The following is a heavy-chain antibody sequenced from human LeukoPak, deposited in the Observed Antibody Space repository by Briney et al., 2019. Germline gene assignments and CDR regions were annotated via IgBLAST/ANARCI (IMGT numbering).Heavy chain of an antibody. J-gene: IGHJ4*02. CDR1: GFTFSTHA. V-gene: IGHV3-23*01. CDR3: GKEFSSGWFF. CDR2: IDSSGGYT. D-gene: IGHD6-13*01. Sequence: PGGSLRLSCAASGFTFSTHAMTWVRQAPGKGLEWVSSIDSSGGYTFYADSVKGRFTISRDNSKDTLYLQLSGLRAEDTAIYYCGKEFSSGWFFWGQGTLVSVSS.